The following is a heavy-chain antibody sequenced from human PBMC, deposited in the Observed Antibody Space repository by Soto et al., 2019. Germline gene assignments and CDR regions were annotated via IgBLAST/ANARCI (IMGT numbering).Heavy chain of an antibody. Sequence: QVQLVQSGAEVKKPGSSVKVSCKASGGTFSSYAISWVRQAPGQGLECMGGIIPVFGTANYAQKFQGRVTINADESTSTVYMELSIMRSEDTAVYYCARVCNDFPHWGQGTLVTVSS. D-gene: IGHD2-21*02. CDR3: ARVCNDFPH. V-gene: IGHV1-69*01. J-gene: IGHJ4*02. CDR1: GGTFSSYA. CDR2: IIPVFGTA.